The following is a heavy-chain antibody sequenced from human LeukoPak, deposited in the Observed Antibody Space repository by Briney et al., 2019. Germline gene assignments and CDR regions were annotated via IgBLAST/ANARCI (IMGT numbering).Heavy chain of an antibody. V-gene: IGHV3-30*18. Sequence: PGGSLRLSCAASGFTFSSYGMHWVRQAPGKGLEWVAVISYDGSNKYYADSVKGRFPISRDNSKNTLYLQMNSLRAEDTAVYYCAKTTSWNDLDAFDIRGQGTMVTVSS. J-gene: IGHJ3*02. CDR3: AKTTSWNDLDAFDI. CDR1: GFTFSSYG. CDR2: ISYDGSNK. D-gene: IGHD1-1*01.